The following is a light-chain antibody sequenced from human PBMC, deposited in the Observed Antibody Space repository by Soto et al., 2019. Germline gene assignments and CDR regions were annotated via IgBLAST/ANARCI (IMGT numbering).Light chain of an antibody. CDR2: GAS. CDR1: QIFSSTA. Sequence: EIVLTQSPCTLSLSLGERATLSCRASQIFSSTALAWYQQKPGQAPRLLIYGASNRATGIPDRFSGSGSETDFILTISRLEPEDFAVYYCQKYDSSPRTFGQGTKVDIK. V-gene: IGKV3-20*01. J-gene: IGKJ1*01. CDR3: QKYDSSPRT.